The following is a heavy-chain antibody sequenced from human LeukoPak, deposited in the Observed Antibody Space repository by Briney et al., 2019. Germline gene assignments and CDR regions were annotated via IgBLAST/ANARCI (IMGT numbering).Heavy chain of an antibody. V-gene: IGHV4-34*01. CDR1: GGSFSGYY. Sequence: SETLSLTCAVYGGSFSGYYWSWIRQPPGKGLEWIGEINHSGSTNYNPSLKSRVTISVDTSKNQFSLKLSSVTAADTAVYYCARSVRGDYWGQGTLVTVSS. CDR2: INHSGST. D-gene: IGHD3-10*01. CDR3: ARSVRGDY. J-gene: IGHJ4*02.